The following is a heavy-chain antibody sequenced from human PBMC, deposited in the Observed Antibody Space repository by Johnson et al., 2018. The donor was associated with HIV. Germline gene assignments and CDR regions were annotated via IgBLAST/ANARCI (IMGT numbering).Heavy chain of an antibody. CDR3: ARDGRFYDILTDYYSNAFDI. CDR1: GFTFSSYG. Sequence: QVQLVESGGGVVQPGGSLRLSCAASGFTFSSYGMHWVRQAPGKGLEWVAFIRYDGSNKYYADSVQGRFTISRDNSKNTLYLQMNSLRAEDTAVYYCARDGRFYDILTDYYSNAFDIGGQGTMVTVCS. J-gene: IGHJ3*02. CDR2: IRYDGSNK. D-gene: IGHD3-9*01. V-gene: IGHV3-30*02.